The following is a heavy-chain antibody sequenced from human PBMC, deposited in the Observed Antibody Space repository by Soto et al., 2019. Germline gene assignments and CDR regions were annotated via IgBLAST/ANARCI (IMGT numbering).Heavy chain of an antibody. CDR2: IIPVFGTS. CDR3: ARGVTADSDALDI. CDR1: GGTFSTYS. J-gene: IGHJ3*02. V-gene: IGHV1-69*01. Sequence: QAQLVQSGAEVRKPGSSVKVSCRASGGTFSTYSVSWVRQAPGQGLEWMGGIIPVFGTSGFAQKFQGRVTTTADESTGTVYMELSSLTSEDTAVYFCARGVTADSDALDIWGQGTMVSVSS. D-gene: IGHD2-21*02.